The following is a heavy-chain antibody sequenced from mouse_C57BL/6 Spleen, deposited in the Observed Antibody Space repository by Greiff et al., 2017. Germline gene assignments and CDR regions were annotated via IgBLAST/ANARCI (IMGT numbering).Heavy chain of an antibody. CDR1: GYTFTSYW. D-gene: IGHD2-4*01. J-gene: IGHJ3*01. Sequence: LQQPGAELVRPGTSVKLSCKASGYTFTSYWMHWVKQRPGQGLEWIGVIDPSDSYTNYNQKFKGKATLTVDTSSSTAYMQLSSLTSEDSAVYYCALRLRGAYWGQGTLVTVSA. V-gene: IGHV1-59*01. CDR2: IDPSDSYT. CDR3: ALRLRGAY.